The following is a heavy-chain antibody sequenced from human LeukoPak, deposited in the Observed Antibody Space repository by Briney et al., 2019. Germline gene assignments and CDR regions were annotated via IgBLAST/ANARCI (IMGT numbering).Heavy chain of an antibody. D-gene: IGHD3-22*01. J-gene: IGHJ4*02. Sequence: SVKVSCKASGGTFSSYAISWVRQAPGQGLEWMGGIIPIFGTANYAQKFQGRVTITADKSTSTAYMELSSLRSEDTAVYYCARGRTTYYYDSSGYQDYWGQGTLVTVSS. V-gene: IGHV1-69*06. CDR3: ARGRTTYYYDSSGYQDY. CDR1: GGTFSSYA. CDR2: IIPIFGTA.